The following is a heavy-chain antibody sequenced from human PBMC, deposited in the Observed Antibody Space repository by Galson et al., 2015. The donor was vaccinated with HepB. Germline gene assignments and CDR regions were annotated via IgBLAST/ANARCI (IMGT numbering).Heavy chain of an antibody. J-gene: IGHJ4*02. CDR1: GFTFSSHG. CDR3: AKPRRPMSGSYYYFDY. Sequence: SLRLSCAASGFTFSSHGMHWVRQAPGKGLEWVAVISYDGSNKYYADSVKGRFTISRDNSKNTLYLQMNSLRAEDTAVYYCAKPRRPMSGSYYYFDYWGQGTLVTVSS. D-gene: IGHD1-26*01. CDR2: ISYDGSNK. V-gene: IGHV3-30*18.